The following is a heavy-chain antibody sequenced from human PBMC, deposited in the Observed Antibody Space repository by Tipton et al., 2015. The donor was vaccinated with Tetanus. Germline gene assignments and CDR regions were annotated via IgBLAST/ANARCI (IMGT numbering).Heavy chain of an antibody. CDR2: TYIRETT. D-gene: IGHD1-1*01. Sequence: TLSLTCTVSGGSIASQYWSWIRQPAGKGLEWIGRTYIRETTTYNPSLKSRVTISVDTSENQMSLRLTSVTAADTAVYYCARDRGDTGTVNWFDPWGQGTLVTVSS. CDR1: GGSIASQY. V-gene: IGHV4-4*07. J-gene: IGHJ5*02. CDR3: ARDRGDTGTVNWFDP.